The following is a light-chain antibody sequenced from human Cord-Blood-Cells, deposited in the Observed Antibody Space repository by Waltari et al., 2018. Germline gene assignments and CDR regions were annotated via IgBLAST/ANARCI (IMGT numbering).Light chain of an antibody. CDR2: DVS. CDR3: CSYAGSYV. Sequence: QSALTQPRSVSGSPGQPVTISCPGTRSDVGGYNYVSWYQQHPGKAPKLMIYDVSKRPSGFPDRFSGSKSGNTASLTISGLQAEDEADYYCCSYAGSYVFGTGTKVTVL. J-gene: IGLJ1*01. V-gene: IGLV2-11*01. CDR1: RSDVGGYNY.